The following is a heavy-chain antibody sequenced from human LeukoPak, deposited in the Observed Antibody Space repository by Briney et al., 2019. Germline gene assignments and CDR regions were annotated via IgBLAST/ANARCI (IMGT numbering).Heavy chain of an antibody. Sequence: ASVKVSCKASGYTFTSYGISWVRQAPGQGLEWMGWISPYNGNTNYAQKLQGRVTMTTDTSTSTAYMELRSLRSGDTAVYYCARDFGLVGYSYGHTDYWGQGTLVTVSS. CDR1: GYTFTSYG. CDR2: ISPYNGNT. V-gene: IGHV1-18*01. J-gene: IGHJ4*02. D-gene: IGHD5-18*01. CDR3: ARDFGLVGYSYGHTDY.